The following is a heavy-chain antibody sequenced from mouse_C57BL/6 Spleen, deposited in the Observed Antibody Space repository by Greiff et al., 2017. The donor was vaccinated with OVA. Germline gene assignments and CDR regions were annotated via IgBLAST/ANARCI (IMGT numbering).Heavy chain of an antibody. CDR3: ARSYYRPSMDY. D-gene: IGHD1-1*01. J-gene: IGHJ4*01. CDR2: IYPGSGNT. Sequence: VQRVESGPELVKPGASVKISCKASGYTFTDYYINWVKQRPGQGLEWIGWIYPGSGNTKYNEKFKGKATLTVDTSSSTAYMQLSSLTSEDSAVYFCARSYYRPSMDYWGQGTSVTVSS. CDR1: GYTFTDYY. V-gene: IGHV1-84*01.